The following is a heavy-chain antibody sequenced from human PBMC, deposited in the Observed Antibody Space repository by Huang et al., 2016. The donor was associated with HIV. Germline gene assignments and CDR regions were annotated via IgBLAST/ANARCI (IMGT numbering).Heavy chain of an antibody. V-gene: IGHV3-30*02. CDR3: VKERGSSRARSSFDF. CDR1: GFPFSAYG. D-gene: IGHD6-13*01. Sequence: QVRLVESGGGVVQPGASLTLSCSASGFPFSAYGMDWVRQAPGKGLVWVSFIRYDGNNDDLLGSVKGRLTISRDNSNNTLYLRMNSLRPEDTAVYYCVKERGSSRARSSFDFWGQGTSVIVSS. J-gene: IGHJ3*01. CDR2: IRYDGNND.